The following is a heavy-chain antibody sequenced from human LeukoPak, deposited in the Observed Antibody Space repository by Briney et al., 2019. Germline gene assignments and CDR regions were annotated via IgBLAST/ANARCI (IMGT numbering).Heavy chain of an antibody. Sequence: SETLSLTCTVSGGSISSYYWSWIRQPPGKGLEWIGYIYYSGSTYYNPSLKSRVTISVDTSKNQFSLKLSSVTAADTAVYYCARDRELANFDYWGQGTLVTVSS. CDR2: IYYSGST. CDR1: GGSISSYY. J-gene: IGHJ4*02. V-gene: IGHV4-59*12. D-gene: IGHD6-13*01. CDR3: ARDRELANFDY.